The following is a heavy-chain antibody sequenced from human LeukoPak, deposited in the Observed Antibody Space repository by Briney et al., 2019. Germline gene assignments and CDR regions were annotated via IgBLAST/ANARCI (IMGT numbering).Heavy chain of an antibody. J-gene: IGHJ4*02. CDR1: GFTFSSYA. CDR2: ISHNGGTT. V-gene: IGHV3-64*01. D-gene: IGHD6-19*01. CDR3: SQQWLAGTLAV. Sequence: GGSLRLSCAASGFTFSSYAVHWVRQAPGKGLEFVSAISHNGGTTYYANSVKGRFTISRDNSKNTLYLQMNSLRAEDTAVYYCSQQWLAGTLAVWGQGTLVTVSS.